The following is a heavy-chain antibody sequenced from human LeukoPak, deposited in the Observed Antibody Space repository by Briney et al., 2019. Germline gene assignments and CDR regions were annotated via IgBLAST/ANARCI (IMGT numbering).Heavy chain of an antibody. Sequence: SETLSLTCTVSGDSISTDFHTWGWIRQPPGKGLEWIGNIYYRGVTYYNPSLKSRVTISLDTSNNRFSLMLSSVTAADTALYFSARRSVWGSYRYKGWYDPWGQGILVTVTS. D-gene: IGHD3-16*02. CDR3: ARRSVWGSYRYKGWYDP. CDR2: IYYRGVT. J-gene: IGHJ5*02. V-gene: IGHV4-39*01. CDR1: GDSISTDFHT.